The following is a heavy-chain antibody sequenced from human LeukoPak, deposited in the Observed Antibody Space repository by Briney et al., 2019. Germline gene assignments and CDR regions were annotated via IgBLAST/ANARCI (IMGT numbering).Heavy chain of an antibody. CDR1: GGSISSSNW. CDR2: IYHSGST. Sequence: PSETLSLTCAVSGGSISSSNWWSWVRQPPGQGLEWIGEIYHSGSTNYNPSLKSRVTISVDKSKNQFSLKLSSVTAADTAVYYCARHLGYCSGGSCYSHQFDYWGQGTLVTVSS. J-gene: IGHJ4*02. D-gene: IGHD2-15*01. CDR3: ARHLGYCSGGSCYSHQFDY. V-gene: IGHV4-4*02.